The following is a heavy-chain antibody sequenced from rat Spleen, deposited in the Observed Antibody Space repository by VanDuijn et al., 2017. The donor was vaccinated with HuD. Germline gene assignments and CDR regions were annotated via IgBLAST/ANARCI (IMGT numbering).Heavy chain of an antibody. CDR2: ISTGGGNT. V-gene: IGHV5-25*01. D-gene: IGHD1-11*01. J-gene: IGHJ2*01. CDR1: GFTFSNYY. Sequence: EVQLVESGGGLVQPGRSMKLSCAASGFTFSNYYMAWVRQAPTKGLEWVASISTGGGNTYYRDSVKGRFTISRDNAKSTLYLQMDSLRSEDTATYYCARHSRTEGIVSPFDYWGRGVMVTVSS. CDR3: ARHSRTEGIVSPFDY.